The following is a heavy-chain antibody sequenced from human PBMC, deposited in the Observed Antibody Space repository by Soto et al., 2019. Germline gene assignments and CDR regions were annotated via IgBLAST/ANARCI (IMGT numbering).Heavy chain of an antibody. J-gene: IGHJ4*02. CDR3: ASHGGNTAMVTGVDY. D-gene: IGHD5-18*01. Sequence: ASVKVSCKASGGTFSSYTISWVRQAPGQGLEWMGRIIPILGIANYAQKFQGRVTITADKSTSTAYMELSSLRSEDTAVYYCASHGGNTAMVTGVDYWGQGTLVTVSS. CDR2: IIPILGIA. V-gene: IGHV1-69*02. CDR1: GGTFSSYT.